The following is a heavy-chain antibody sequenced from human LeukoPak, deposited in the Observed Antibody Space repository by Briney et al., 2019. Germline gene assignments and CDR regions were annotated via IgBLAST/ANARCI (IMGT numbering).Heavy chain of an antibody. CDR2: IYYRGNT. D-gene: IGHD3-22*01. V-gene: IGHV4-39*01. CDR3: AADYYDSSGYLPSDY. CDR1: GGSISSSNYY. Sequence: PSETLSLTCTVSGGSISSSNYYWGWIRQSPGKGLEWIGRIYYRGNTYYNPSLESRLTMSVDTSKNQFSLKLSSVTAADTAVYYCAADYYDSSGYLPSDYWGQGTLVTVSS. J-gene: IGHJ4*02.